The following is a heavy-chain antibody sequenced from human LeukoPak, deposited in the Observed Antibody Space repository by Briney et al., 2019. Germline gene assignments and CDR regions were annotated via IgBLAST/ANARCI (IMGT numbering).Heavy chain of an antibody. Sequence: GASVKVSCKASGYSFTSYYMHWVRQAPGQGLEWMGIINPSDGSTSYPQRFQGRVTMTRDTSTSTVYMELSSLISEDSALYYCARFAYTYSSYFDYWGQGTLVTVSS. CDR2: INPSDGST. D-gene: IGHD5-18*01. CDR1: GYSFTSYY. CDR3: ARFAYTYSSYFDY. V-gene: IGHV1-46*01. J-gene: IGHJ4*02.